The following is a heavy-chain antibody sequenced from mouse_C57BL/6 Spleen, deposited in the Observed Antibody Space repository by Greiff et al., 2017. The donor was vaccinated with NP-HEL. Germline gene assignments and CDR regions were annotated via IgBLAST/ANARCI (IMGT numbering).Heavy chain of an antibody. CDR2: ISSGGSYT. CDR1: GFTFRSYG. J-gene: IGHJ2*01. Sequence: EVMLVESGGDLVKPGGSLKLSCAASGFTFRSYGMSWVRQTPDKRLEWVATISSGGSYTSYPDIVKGRFTISRDNAKNTLYLQMSTRKSEDTAMYYCARQDYFDYWGQGTTLTVSS. V-gene: IGHV5-6*01. CDR3: ARQDYFDY.